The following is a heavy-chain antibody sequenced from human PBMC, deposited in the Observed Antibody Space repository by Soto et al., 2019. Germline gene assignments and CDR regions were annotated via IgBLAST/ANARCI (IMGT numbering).Heavy chain of an antibody. D-gene: IGHD3-10*01. CDR1: GGSISSYY. CDR2: IYYSGST. Sequence: PSETLSLTCTVSGGSISSYYWSWIRQPPGKGLEWIGYIYYSGSTNYNPSLKSRVTISVDTSKNQFSLKLSSVTAADTAVYYCARVRRGGYYYYGMDVWGQGTTVTVSS. V-gene: IGHV4-59*01. CDR3: ARVRRGGYYYYGMDV. J-gene: IGHJ6*02.